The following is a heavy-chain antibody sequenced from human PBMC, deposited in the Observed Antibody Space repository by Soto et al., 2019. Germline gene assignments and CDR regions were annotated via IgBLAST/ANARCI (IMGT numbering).Heavy chain of an antibody. V-gene: IGHV4-59*01. D-gene: IGHD2-2*02. CDR1: CGSISSYY. J-gene: IGHJ6*02. Sequence: LSLTCTVSCGSISSYYWSWTRQPPGKGLEWIGYIYYSGSTNYNPSLKSRVTISVDTSKNQSSLKLSSVTAADTAVYYCAREPVVPAAIYPGGMDVWGQGTTVTVSS. CDR3: AREPVVPAAIYPGGMDV. CDR2: IYYSGST.